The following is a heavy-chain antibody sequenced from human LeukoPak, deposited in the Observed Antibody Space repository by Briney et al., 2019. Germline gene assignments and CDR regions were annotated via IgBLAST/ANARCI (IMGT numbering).Heavy chain of an antibody. Sequence: SGGSLRLSCAASGFTFSSYAMHWVRQAPGKGLEYVSAISSNGGSTYYADSVKGRFTIPRDNSKNTLYLQMGSLRAEDMAVYYCARVGVGATGGAFDIWGQGTMVTVSS. CDR1: GFTFSSYA. CDR2: ISSNGGST. CDR3: ARVGVGATGGAFDI. V-gene: IGHV3-64*02. D-gene: IGHD3-3*01. J-gene: IGHJ3*02.